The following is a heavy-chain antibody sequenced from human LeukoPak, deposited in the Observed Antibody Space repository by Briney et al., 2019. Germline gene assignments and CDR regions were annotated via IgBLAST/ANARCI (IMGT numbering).Heavy chain of an antibody. J-gene: IGHJ4*02. CDR1: GFTFSSYG. V-gene: IGHV3-30*02. CDR3: AKGSRGSCSRTYCYPFDY. CDR2: IRHDGSNK. Sequence: GGSLRLSCAASGFTFSSYGMHWVRQAPGKGLEWVAFIRHDGSNKYYADSVKGRFTISRDNSKNTLYLQMNRLRAEDTAVYYCAKGSRGSCSRTYCYPFDYWGQGTLVTVSS. D-gene: IGHD2-2*01.